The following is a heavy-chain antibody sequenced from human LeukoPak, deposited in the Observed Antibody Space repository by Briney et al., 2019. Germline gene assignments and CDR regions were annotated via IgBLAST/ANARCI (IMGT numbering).Heavy chain of an antibody. CDR2: TYYRSTWYN. CDR1: GDSVSSKSAA. Sequence: SQTLSLTCAISGDSVSSKSAAWNWIRQSPSRGLEWLGRTYYRSTWYNDYAVSVRGRITVNPDTSKNQFSLHLNSVTPEDTAVYYCARRLTQYDCFDPWGQGILVTVSS. D-gene: IGHD2-2*01. V-gene: IGHV6-1*01. CDR3: ARRLTQYDCFDP. J-gene: IGHJ5*02.